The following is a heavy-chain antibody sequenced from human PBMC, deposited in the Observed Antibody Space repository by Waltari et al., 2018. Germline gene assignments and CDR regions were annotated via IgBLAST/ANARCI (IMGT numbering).Heavy chain of an antibody. CDR2: IKEDGSEK. CDR3: ARLIGGTLTEYYQ. J-gene: IGHJ1*01. Sequence: EVQLMESGGGLVQPGGSLRLSCAASGFTFSSHWMTWVRQAPGKGLEWVANIKEDGSEKYYVDSVKGRCTISRDNAKNSLYLQMNSLRVEDAAVYYCARLIGGTLTEYYQWGQGTLVTVPS. V-gene: IGHV3-7*01. D-gene: IGHD1-26*01. CDR1: GFTFSSHW.